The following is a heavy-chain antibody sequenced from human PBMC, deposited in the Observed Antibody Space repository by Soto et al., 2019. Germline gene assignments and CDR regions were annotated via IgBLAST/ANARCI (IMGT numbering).Heavy chain of an antibody. V-gene: IGHV4-59*08. CDR1: GGSIRSYY. J-gene: IGHJ6*03. CDR2: IYYSGST. Sequence: SETLSLTCTVSGGSIRSYYWSWIRQPPGKGLEWIGYIYYSGSTNYNPSLKSRVTISVDTSKNQFSLKLSSVTAADTAVYYCARNPGSWVTTAPYYYYMDVWGKGTTVTVSS. D-gene: IGHD4-17*01. CDR3: ARNPGSWVTTAPYYYYMDV.